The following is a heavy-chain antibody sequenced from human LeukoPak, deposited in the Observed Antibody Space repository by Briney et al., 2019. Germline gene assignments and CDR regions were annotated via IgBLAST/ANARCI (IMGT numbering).Heavy chain of an antibody. CDR2: IYYSGST. CDR3: ARDRPSDSSSWYYYYGMDV. V-gene: IGHV4-31*03. J-gene: IGHJ6*04. Sequence: SQTLSLTCTVSGGSISSGGYYWSWIRQHPGKGLEWIRYIYYSGSTYYNPSLKSRVTISVDTSKNQFSLKLSSVTAADTAVYYCARDRPSDSSSWYYYYGMDVWGKGTTVTVFS. D-gene: IGHD6-13*01. CDR1: GGSISSGGYY.